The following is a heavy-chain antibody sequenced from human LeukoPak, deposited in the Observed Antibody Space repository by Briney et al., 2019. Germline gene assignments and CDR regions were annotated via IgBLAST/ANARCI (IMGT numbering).Heavy chain of an antibody. CDR1: GYTFNNYH. J-gene: IGHJ4*02. CDR2: IDPNSDDR. Sequence: ASVKVSCKASGYTFNNYHINWVRQATGQGLEWMGWIDPNSDDRGYAREFQGRVTISRDTSINTAYMELRSLRSEDTAVYFCARTTSFTASGYDYWGQGTLVTVSS. V-gene: IGHV1-8*03. CDR3: ARTTSFTASGYDY. D-gene: IGHD6-25*01.